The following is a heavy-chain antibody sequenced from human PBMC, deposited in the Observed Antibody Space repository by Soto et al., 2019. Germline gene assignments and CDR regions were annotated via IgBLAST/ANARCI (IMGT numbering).Heavy chain of an antibody. CDR1: GYSIRSGYF. J-gene: IGHJ6*02. D-gene: IGHD6-6*01. Sequence: KTSETLSLTCAVSGYSIRSGYFWGWIRQPPGKGPEWIGSMYHSGITYYNLSLKSRVTISVDTSKNQLSLKLSSATAADTAVYYCARSMYSTSAQLYYGMDVWGQGTTVTVSS. CDR3: ARSMYSTSAQLYYGMDV. CDR2: MYHSGIT. V-gene: IGHV4-38-2*01.